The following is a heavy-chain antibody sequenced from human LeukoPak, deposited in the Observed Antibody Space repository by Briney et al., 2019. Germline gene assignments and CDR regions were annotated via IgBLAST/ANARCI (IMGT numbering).Heavy chain of an antibody. CDR2: INHSGST. CDR1: GGSFSGYY. V-gene: IGHV4-34*01. Sequence: SETLSLTCAVYGGSFSGYYWSWIRQPPGKGPEWIGEINHSGSTNYNPSLKSRVTISVDTSKNQFSLKLSSVTAADTAVYYCARKATVTPDYWGQGTLVTVSS. D-gene: IGHD4-17*01. CDR3: ARKATVTPDY. J-gene: IGHJ4*02.